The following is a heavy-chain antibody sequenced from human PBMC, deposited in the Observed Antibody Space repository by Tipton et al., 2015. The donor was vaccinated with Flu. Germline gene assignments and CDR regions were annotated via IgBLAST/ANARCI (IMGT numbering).Heavy chain of an antibody. V-gene: IGHV4-38-2*01. Sequence: TLSLTCDVSGYSISSGFYWGWIRQPPGKGLEWIASIYHNGNTYHNLSLKSRVTILVDTSKNQFSLKLTSMTAADTAVYYCAKSWGTSYSTGWFDYWGQGALVTVSS. D-gene: IGHD6-19*01. CDR2: IYHNGNT. J-gene: IGHJ4*02. CDR3: AKSWGTSYSTGWFDY. CDR1: GYSISSGFY.